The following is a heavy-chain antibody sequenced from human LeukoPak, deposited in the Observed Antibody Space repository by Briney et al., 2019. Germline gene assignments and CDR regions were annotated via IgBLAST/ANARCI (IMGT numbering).Heavy chain of an antibody. CDR1: GGSISSYY. D-gene: IGHD3-22*01. Sequence: SETLSLTCTVSGGSISSYYWSWIRQPPGKGLEWIGYIYYSGSTNYNPSLKSRVTISVDTSKNQFSPKLSSVTAADTAVYYCARGHYYDSSGYADDDAFDIWGQGTMVTVSS. CDR2: IYYSGST. CDR3: ARGHYYDSSGYADDDAFDI. J-gene: IGHJ3*02. V-gene: IGHV4-59*01.